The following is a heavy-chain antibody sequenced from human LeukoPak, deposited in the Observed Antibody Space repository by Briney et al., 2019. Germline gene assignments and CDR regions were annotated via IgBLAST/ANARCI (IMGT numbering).Heavy chain of an antibody. D-gene: IGHD3-22*01. J-gene: IGHJ4*02. V-gene: IGHV3-48*03. CDR1: GFTFSSYE. Sequence: GGSLRLSCAASGFTFSSYEMNGVRQAPGKGLEWVSYISSSGRNIYYADSVKGRFTISRDNAKNSLFLQMNSLRAEDTAVYYCARANYYDISGYDYWGQGTLVTVSS. CDR3: ARANYYDISGYDY. CDR2: ISSSGRNI.